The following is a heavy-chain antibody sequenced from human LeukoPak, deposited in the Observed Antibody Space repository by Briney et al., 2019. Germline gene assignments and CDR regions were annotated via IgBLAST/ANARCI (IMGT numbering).Heavy chain of an antibody. V-gene: IGHV3-30*04. CDR2: ISYDGSNK. J-gene: IGHJ3*02. CDR3: ARDTDYGAHNYAFDI. Sequence: GGSLRLSCAASGFTFSSYAMHWVRQAPGKGLEWVAVISYDGSNKYYADSVKGRFTISRDNSKNTLYLQMNSLRAEDTAVYYCARDTDYGAHNYAFDIWGQGTMVTVSS. CDR1: GFTFSSYA. D-gene: IGHD4-17*01.